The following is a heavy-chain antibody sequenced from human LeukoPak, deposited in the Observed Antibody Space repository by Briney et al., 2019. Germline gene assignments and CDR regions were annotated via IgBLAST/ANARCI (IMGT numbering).Heavy chain of an antibody. CDR3: AKDPRKRRSGEGINWFDP. CDR1: GFTFSSYG. CDR2: ISYDGSNK. J-gene: IGHJ5*02. D-gene: IGHD1-26*01. V-gene: IGHV3-30*18. Sequence: GRSLRLSCAASGFTFSSYGMHWVRQAPGKGLEWVAVISYDGSNKYYADSVKGRFTISRDNSKNTLYLQMNSLRAEDTAVYYCAKDPRKRRSGEGINWFDPWGQGTLVTVSS.